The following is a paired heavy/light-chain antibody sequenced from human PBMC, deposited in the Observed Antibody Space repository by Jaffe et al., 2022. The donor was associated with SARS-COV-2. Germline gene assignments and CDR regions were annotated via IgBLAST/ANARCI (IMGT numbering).Heavy chain of an antibody. CDR3: AKELLLRGVIMGD. V-gene: IGHV3-30*18. Sequence: QVQLVESGGGVVQPGRSLRLSCSASGFTFNNYGMHWVRQAPGKGLEWVAVISNDGSGTNYVDSVKGRFTISRDDSRNTLYLEMNSLRVEDTAVYYCAKELLLRGVIMGDWGQGTLVTVSS. D-gene: IGHD3-10*01. CDR2: ISNDGSGT. J-gene: IGHJ4*02. CDR1: GFTFNNYG.
Light chain of an antibody. J-gene: IGKJ5*01. CDR3: QQRSSWPIT. CDR2: DAS. V-gene: IGKV3-11*01. Sequence: EIVLTQSQATLSLSPGERATLSCRASQSVSRNLAWYQQKPGQAPRLLMYDASNRATGTPARFSGSGSGTDFTLTISSLEPEDFAVYYCQQRSSWPITFGQGTRLEIK. CDR1: QSVSRN.